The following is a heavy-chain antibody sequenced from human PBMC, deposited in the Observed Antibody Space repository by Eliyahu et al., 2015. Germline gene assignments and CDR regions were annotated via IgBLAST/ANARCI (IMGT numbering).Heavy chain of an antibody. CDR2: ISGGGSDT. V-gene: IGHV3-23*01. CDR1: GFXFRNFA. J-gene: IGHJ6*02. Sequence: VQLLDSGGGLVQPGGSLXLXCXASGFXFRNFAVTWVRQAPGKGLEWVSHISGGGSDTNYADSVKGRFTISRDNSKNTAYLEMNNLRPEDTAVYYCAKVSGGYYYLMDVWGQGTTVTVS. D-gene: IGHD3-10*01. CDR3: AKVSGGYYYLMDV.